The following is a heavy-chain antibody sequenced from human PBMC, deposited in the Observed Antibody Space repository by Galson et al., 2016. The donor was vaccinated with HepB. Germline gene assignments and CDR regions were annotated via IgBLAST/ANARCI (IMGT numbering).Heavy chain of an antibody. CDR3: TRNFDL. V-gene: IGHV3-30*03. Sequence: SLRLSCAASGFTFSNYGMHWVRQAPGKGLEWVAADSMDGRRKFYADSVKGRFTISRDNSNSMLFLQMNSLRAEDTAPYYCTRNFDLWGRGTQVTVSS. J-gene: IGHJ2*01. CDR1: GFTFSNYG. CDR2: DSMDGRRK.